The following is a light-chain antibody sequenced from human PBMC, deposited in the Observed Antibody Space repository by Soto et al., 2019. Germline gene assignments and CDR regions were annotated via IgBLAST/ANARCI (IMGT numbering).Light chain of an antibody. CDR2: TTD. V-gene: IGLV8-61*01. CDR3: LLYMGDGVWV. CDR1: SGSISTDHH. J-gene: IGLJ3*02. Sequence: QAVVTQEPSLSVSPGGTVTLTCGLSSGSISTDHHTSWYQQTPGQPPRPLIFTTDTRSSGVPDRFSGSILGNKAALTITGAQADDESHYYCLLYMGDGVWVFGGGTKLTVL.